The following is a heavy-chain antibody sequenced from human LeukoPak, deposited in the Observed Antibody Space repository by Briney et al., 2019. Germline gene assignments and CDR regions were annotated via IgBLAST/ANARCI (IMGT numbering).Heavy chain of an antibody. CDR1: GGSISSGDYY. Sequence: SETLSLTCTVSGGSISSGDYYWSWIRQPPGKGLEWIGYIYYSGSTYYNPSLKSRVTISVDTSKNQFSLKLSSVTAADTAVYYCARVYRSSTSCYPYFDYWGQGTLVTVSS. CDR3: ARVYRSSTSCYPYFDY. D-gene: IGHD2-2*01. CDR2: IYYSGST. V-gene: IGHV4-30-4*08. J-gene: IGHJ4*02.